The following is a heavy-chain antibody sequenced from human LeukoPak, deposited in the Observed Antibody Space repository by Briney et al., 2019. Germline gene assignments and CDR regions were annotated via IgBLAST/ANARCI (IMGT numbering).Heavy chain of an antibody. D-gene: IGHD3-10*01. J-gene: IGHJ3*02. CDR2: ISNYNGQT. CDR3: ARGHGSGSILAFDI. Sequence: ASVKVSCKASRYAFSASGVSWVRQAPGQGLEWMGWISNYNGQTKYSQKFQGRVTVTTDTSTSTAYMELSSLRSEDTAVYYCARGHGSGSILAFDIWGQGTMVTVSS. CDR1: RYAFSASG. V-gene: IGHV1-18*01.